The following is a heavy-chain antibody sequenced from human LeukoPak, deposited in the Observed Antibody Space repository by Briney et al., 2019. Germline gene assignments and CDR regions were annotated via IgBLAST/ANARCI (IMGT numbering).Heavy chain of an antibody. CDR3: TRGGVDY. CDR2: INPNSGGT. D-gene: IGHD3-16*01. J-gene: IGHJ4*02. CDR1: GYTYSGYY. Sequence: ASVKVSCKTSGYTYSGYYIYWVRQASGQGLEWMGRINPNSGGTDLALTFQGRVTLTWDTSITTAYMELNRLISGDTAVYYCTRGGVDYWGQGTLVTVSS. V-gene: IGHV1-2*06.